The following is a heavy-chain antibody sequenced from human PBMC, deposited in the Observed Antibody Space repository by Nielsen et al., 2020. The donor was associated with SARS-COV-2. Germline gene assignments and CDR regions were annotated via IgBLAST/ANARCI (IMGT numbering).Heavy chain of an antibody. Sequence: GSLKISCAGSGFTFSDYYMSWIRQAPGKGLEWVAQMSGSSSYIHYADSVKGRYTISKDSAKNSLYLQMNSLRVEDTAVYYCAREGRNLPLDYWGQGTLVTVSS. V-gene: IGHV3-11*05. CDR1: GFTFSDYY. CDR2: MSGSSSYI. CDR3: AREGRNLPLDY. J-gene: IGHJ4*02.